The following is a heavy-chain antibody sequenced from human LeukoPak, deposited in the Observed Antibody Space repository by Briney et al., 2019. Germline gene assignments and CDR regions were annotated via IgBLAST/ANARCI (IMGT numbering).Heavy chain of an antibody. J-gene: IGHJ3*02. CDR2: IYYSGST. CDR1: GGSISSYY. CDR3: ARGLLDGYTHPAAFDI. Sequence: PSETLSFTCTVSGGSISSYYWSWIRQPPGKGLEWIGYIYYSGSTNYNPSLKSRVTISVDTSKNQFSLKLSSVTAADTAVYYCARGLLDGYTHPAAFDIWGQGTMVTVSS. V-gene: IGHV4-59*01. D-gene: IGHD5-24*01.